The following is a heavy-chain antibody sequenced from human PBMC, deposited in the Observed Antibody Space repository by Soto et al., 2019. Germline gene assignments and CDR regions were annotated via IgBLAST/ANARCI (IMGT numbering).Heavy chain of an antibody. D-gene: IGHD3-22*01. V-gene: IGHV4-39*01. J-gene: IGHJ3*01. CDR3: ATPVTSGYQALEV. CDR2: IYSSGST. CDR1: GGSISRSTYY. Sequence: PSESLSLTCPVSGGSISRSTYYWGWLRQPPGKGLEWIGSIYSSGSTYYHPSLKSRVTISVDTSKNQFFLKLSSVTAADTAVYYCATPVTSGYQALEVWGQGTMVTISS.